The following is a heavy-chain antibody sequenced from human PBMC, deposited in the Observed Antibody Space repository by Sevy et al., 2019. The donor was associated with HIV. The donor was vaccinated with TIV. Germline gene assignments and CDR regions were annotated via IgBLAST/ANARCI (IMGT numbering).Heavy chain of an antibody. J-gene: IGHJ4*02. Sequence: ASVKVSCKASGYTFTGYYMHWVRQAPGQGLEWMGWINPNSGGTNYAQKFQGRVTMTRDTSISTAYMELSRLRSDDTAVYYCARGIVATIGSSNYWGQGTLVTVSS. CDR3: ARGIVATIGSSNY. D-gene: IGHD5-12*01. CDR1: GYTFTGYY. V-gene: IGHV1-2*02. CDR2: INPNSGGT.